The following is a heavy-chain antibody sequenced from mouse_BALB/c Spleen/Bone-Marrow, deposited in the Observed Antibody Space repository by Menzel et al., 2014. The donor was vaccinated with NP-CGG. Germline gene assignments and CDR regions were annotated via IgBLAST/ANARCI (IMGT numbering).Heavy chain of an antibody. CDR2: IDPANGNT. CDR1: GFNIKDTY. CDR3: VLYRYVGPGFAY. J-gene: IGHJ3*01. Sequence: EVQLQQSGAELVKPGASVKLSCTASGFNIKDTYMHWVKQRPEQGLEWIGRIDPANGNTKYDPKFQGKATITADTSSNTAYLQRSSLTSEDTAVYYCVLYRYVGPGFAYWGQGTLVTVSA. V-gene: IGHV14-3*02. D-gene: IGHD2-14*01.